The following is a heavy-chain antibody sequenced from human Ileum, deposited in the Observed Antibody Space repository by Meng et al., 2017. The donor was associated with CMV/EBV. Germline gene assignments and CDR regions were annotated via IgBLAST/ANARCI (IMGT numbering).Heavy chain of an antibody. V-gene: IGHV3-7*01. CDR1: GFPFTNYC. Sequence: GGSLRLSCAASGFPFTNYCMSWARQAPGKGLEWVGNIDQDGRVKFYGDSVKGRFTISRDNAKNSLYLQMDSLRVEDTAIYYCARSAAAPGDSWGQGTLVTVSS. CDR3: ARSAAAPGDS. CDR2: IDQDGRVK. J-gene: IGHJ5*01. D-gene: IGHD2-15*01.